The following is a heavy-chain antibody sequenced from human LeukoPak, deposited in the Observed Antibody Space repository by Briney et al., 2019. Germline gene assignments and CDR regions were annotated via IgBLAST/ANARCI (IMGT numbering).Heavy chain of an antibody. CDR1: GFTFSSYA. J-gene: IGHJ5*02. V-gene: IGHV3-23*01. Sequence: GGSLRLSCAASGFTFSSYAMSWVRQAPGKGLEWVSVIRGGGGSSYYADSEKGRVTISRDNSKNTLFLQMNSRREEDTAEYYFAKGGTGSTDWFDPWGERPLVSVSS. CDR3: AKGGTGSTDWFDP. D-gene: IGHD1-7*01. CDR2: IRGGGGSS.